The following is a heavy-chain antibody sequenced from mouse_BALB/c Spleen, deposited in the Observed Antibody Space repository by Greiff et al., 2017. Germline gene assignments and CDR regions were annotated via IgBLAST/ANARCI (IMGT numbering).Heavy chain of an antibody. CDR3: ARDRALITVYAMDY. D-gene: IGHD1-1*01. Sequence: VQLVESGPGLVAPSQSLSITCTVSGFSLTSYGVHWVRQPPGKGLEWLGVIWAGGSTNYNSALMSRLSISKDNSKSQVFLKMNSLQTDDTAMYYCARDRALITVYAMDYWGQGTSVTVSS. CDR1: GFSLTSYG. CDR2: IWAGGST. V-gene: IGHV2-9*02. J-gene: IGHJ4*01.